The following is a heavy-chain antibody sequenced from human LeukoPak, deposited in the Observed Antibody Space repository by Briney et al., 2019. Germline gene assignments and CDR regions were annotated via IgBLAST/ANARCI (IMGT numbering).Heavy chain of an antibody. Sequence: SETLSLTCTVSGGSISSYYWSWIRQPPGKGLEWIGYIYYSGSTNYNPSLKSRVTISVDTSKNQFSLKLSSVTAADTAVYYCARSVVVVAAEEFYFDYWGQGTLVTVSS. CDR2: IYYSGST. V-gene: IGHV4-59*01. J-gene: IGHJ4*02. CDR1: GGSISSYY. CDR3: ARSVVVVAAEEFYFDY. D-gene: IGHD2-15*01.